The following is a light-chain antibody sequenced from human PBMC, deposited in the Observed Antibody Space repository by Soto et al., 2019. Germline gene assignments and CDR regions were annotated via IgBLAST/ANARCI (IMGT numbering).Light chain of an antibody. V-gene: IGKV1-39*01. CDR2: AAS. CDR3: QQTYSTTPTT. Sequence: DIQMTQSPSSRSASVGDRVTITCRAGQSISTYLNWYQQKPGKAPKLLIYAASSLQSGVPSRFSGSGSGTDFTLTISSLQPEDFATYYCQQTYSTTPTTFGQGTKVDIK. CDR1: QSISTY. J-gene: IGKJ1*01.